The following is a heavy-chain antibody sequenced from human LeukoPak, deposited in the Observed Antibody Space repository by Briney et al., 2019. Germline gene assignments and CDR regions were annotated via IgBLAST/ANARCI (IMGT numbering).Heavy chain of an antibody. CDR1: GFTFSSYA. Sequence: GGSLRLSCAASGFTFSSYAMSWVRQAPGKGLEWVSAISGSGGSIYYADSVKGRFTISRDNSKNTLYLQMNSLRAEDTAVYYCAKYSSSWDDAFDIWGQGTMVTVSS. J-gene: IGHJ3*02. CDR2: ISGSGGSI. D-gene: IGHD6-13*01. CDR3: AKYSSSWDDAFDI. V-gene: IGHV3-23*01.